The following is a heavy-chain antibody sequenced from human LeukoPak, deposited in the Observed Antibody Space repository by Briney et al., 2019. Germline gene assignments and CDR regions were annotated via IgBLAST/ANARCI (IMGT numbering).Heavy chain of an antibody. J-gene: IGHJ4*02. CDR2: IYYSGRT. D-gene: IGHD3-22*01. CDR1: GGSISSYY. Sequence: SETLSLTSTVSGGSISSYYWSWIPQPPGKGLEWRGYIYYSGRTNYNPSLKSRATISVTTTKTQFSLMRSSVTAADTAVYYCARERDNYDSSGYYHNYFDYWGQGTLVTVSS. CDR3: ARERDNYDSSGYYHNYFDY. V-gene: IGHV4-59*12.